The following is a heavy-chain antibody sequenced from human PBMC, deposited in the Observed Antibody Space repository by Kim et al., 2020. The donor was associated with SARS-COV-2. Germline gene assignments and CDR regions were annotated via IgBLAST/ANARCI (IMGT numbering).Heavy chain of an antibody. Sequence: GDITYYADSVKGRFTISRDNSKNTLYLQRNSLSAEDAAVYYCAKMQGYFDYWGQGTLVTVSS. CDR3: AKMQGYFDY. J-gene: IGHJ4*02. CDR2: GDIT. V-gene: IGHV3-23*01.